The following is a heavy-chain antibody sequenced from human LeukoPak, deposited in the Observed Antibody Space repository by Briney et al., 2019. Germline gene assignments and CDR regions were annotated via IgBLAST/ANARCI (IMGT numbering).Heavy chain of an antibody. CDR2: IKSKTDGETI. D-gene: IGHD4-11*01. CDR3: TTQLTTVTAYYFDY. J-gene: IGHJ4*02. Sequence: GGSLRLSCGASGFTFSNAWMNWVRQAPGKGLEWVGRIKSKTDGETIDYAAPVKGRFTISRDDSKNTLYLQMNSLKTEDTAVYYCTTQLTTVTAYYFDYWGQGTLVTVSS. V-gene: IGHV3-15*01. CDR1: GFTFSNAW.